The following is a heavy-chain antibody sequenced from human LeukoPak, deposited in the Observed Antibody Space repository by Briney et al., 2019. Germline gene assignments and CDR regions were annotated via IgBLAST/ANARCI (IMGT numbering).Heavy chain of an antibody. D-gene: IGHD5-12*01. J-gene: IGHJ4*02. CDR1: GYTFTIYD. Sequence: ASVKVSCKASGYTFTIYDINWVRQATGQGLEWMGWMNPNSGNTGYAQKFQGRVTMTRNTSISTAYMELSSLRSEDTAVYYCARGVIWWLRLASRSYFDYWGQGTLVTVSS. CDR2: MNPNSGNT. V-gene: IGHV1-8*01. CDR3: ARGVIWWLRLASRSYFDY.